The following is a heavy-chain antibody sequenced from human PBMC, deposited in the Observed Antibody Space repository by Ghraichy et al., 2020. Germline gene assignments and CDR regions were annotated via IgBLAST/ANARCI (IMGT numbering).Heavy chain of an antibody. Sequence: SETLSLTCTVSGDSLNNYYCSWIRQPPGKGMEWIGSIYHNGRTKYNPSLKSRVTMSVDTSKNQFSLSLTSVTAADTAVFYCASVQEWRAISSGFVPWCQGTLVSVSP. CDR2: IYHNGRT. V-gene: IGHV4-59*01. CDR3: ASVQEWRAISSGFVP. J-gene: IGHJ5*02. CDR1: GDSLNNYY. D-gene: IGHD3-3*01.